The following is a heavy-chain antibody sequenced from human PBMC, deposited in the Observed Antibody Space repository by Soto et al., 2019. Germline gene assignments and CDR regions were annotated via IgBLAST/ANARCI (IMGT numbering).Heavy chain of an antibody. Sequence: EVQLLESGGGLVQPGGSLRLSCAASGFTFSNYAMSWVRQAPGKGLEWVSGIGGSDDVTWYAESVKGRFTISRDNSKNTLYLQMNSLRAEDTAVYFCAKDVKPTNGRLWFDSWGQGTLVTVS. CDR3: AKDVKPTNGRLWFDS. CDR2: IGGSDDVT. D-gene: IGHD6-25*01. V-gene: IGHV3-23*01. J-gene: IGHJ5*01. CDR1: GFTFSNYA.